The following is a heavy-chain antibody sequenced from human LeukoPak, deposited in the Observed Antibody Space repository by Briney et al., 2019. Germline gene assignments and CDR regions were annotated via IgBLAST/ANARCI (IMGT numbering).Heavy chain of an antibody. CDR1: GFTFSSYS. D-gene: IGHD4-17*01. CDR3: VSAFDYGPLNPFHF. CDR2: ISSSSSYI. J-gene: IGHJ4*02. V-gene: IGHV3-21*01. Sequence: SGGSLRLSRAASGFTFSSYSMNWVRQAPGKGLEWVSSISSSSSYIYYADSVKGRFTISRDNAKNSLYLQMNSLRAEDTAVYYCVSAFDYGPLNPFHFWAQGTRVAVSS.